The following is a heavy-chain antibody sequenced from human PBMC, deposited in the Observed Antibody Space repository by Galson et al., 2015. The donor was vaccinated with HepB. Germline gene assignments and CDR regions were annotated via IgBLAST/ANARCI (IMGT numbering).Heavy chain of an antibody. Sequence: SLRLSCAASGFTFSDYWMGWLRQSPGKGLEWVANISPDGSETSYLDSVKGRFSVFRDNTRNSLYLQVNNLRPEDTAVYYCRSPVMFLLGEDVGSEVWGQGTVVTVSS. CDR2: ISPDGSET. CDR3: RSPVMFLLGEDVGSEV. J-gene: IGHJ3*01. CDR1: GFTFSDYW. D-gene: IGHD3-10*01. V-gene: IGHV3-7*01.